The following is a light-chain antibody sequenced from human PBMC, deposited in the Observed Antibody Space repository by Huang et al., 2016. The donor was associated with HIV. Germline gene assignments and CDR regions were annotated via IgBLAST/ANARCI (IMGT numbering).Light chain of an antibody. CDR2: AAS. CDR3: QRYDSVPRT. CDR1: QDIKNY. J-gene: IGKJ1*01. Sequence: DIQMTQYPSSLSASVGDRVTITCRASQDIKNYLAWYQQKAGQVPTLLIYAASSLQSGFPSRFSGRGSGTDFTLSIISLQPEDVAIYYCQRYDSVPRTFGQGTKVDIK. V-gene: IGKV1-27*01.